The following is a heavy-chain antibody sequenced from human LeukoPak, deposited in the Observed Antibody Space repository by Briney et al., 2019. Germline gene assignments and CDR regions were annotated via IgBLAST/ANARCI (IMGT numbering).Heavy chain of an antibody. CDR1: GGTFISYA. D-gene: IGHD4-23*01. CDR2: IIPIFGTA. CDR3: ARAQDGNSEGPFDY. V-gene: IGHV1-69*13. Sequence: SVKVSCKASGGTFISYAISWVRQAPGQGLEWMGGIIPIFGTANYAQKFQGRVTITADESRSTAYMELSSLRSEDTAVYYCARAQDGNSEGPFDYWGQGTLVTVSS. J-gene: IGHJ4*02.